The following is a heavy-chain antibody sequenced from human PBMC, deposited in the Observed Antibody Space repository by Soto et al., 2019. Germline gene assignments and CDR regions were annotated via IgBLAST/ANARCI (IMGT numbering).Heavy chain of an antibody. V-gene: IGHV3-7*03. CDR2: IKQDGSEK. CDR3: ARVFWVLQGFGAEPYYYYYYGMDV. CDR1: GFTFSSYW. J-gene: IGHJ6*02. Sequence: EVQLVESGGGLVQPGGSLRLSCAASGFTFSSYWMSWVRQAPGKGLEWVANIKQDGSEKYYVDSVKGRFTISRDNAKNSLYLQMNSQRAEDTAVYYCARVFWVLQGFGAEPYYYYYYGMDVWGQGTTVTVSS. D-gene: IGHD3-10*01.